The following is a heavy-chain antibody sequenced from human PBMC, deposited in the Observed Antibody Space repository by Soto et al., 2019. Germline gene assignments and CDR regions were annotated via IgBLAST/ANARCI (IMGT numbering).Heavy chain of an antibody. CDR3: ARVDAVAGTGDAFDI. D-gene: IGHD6-19*01. J-gene: IGHJ3*02. V-gene: IGHV1-18*01. Sequence: ASVKVSCKASGYTFTSYGISWVRQAPGQGLEWMGWISAYNGNTNYAQKLQGRVTMTTDTSTSTAYMELRSLRSDDTAVYYCARVDAVAGTGDAFDIWGQGTMVTVSS. CDR2: ISAYNGNT. CDR1: GYTFTSYG.